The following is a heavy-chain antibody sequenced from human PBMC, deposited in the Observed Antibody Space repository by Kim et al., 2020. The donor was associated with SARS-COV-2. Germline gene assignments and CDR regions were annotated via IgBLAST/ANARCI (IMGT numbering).Heavy chain of an antibody. Sequence: GESLKISCKGSGYSFTSYWIGWVRQMPGKGLEWMGIIYPGDSDTRYSPSFQGQVTISADKSISTAYLQWSSLKASDTAMYYCARAGRGIRLDQQYSSSWHGGYWGRRTLVTVSS. CDR3: ARAGRGIRLDQQYSSSWHGGY. J-gene: IGHJ4*02. V-gene: IGHV5-51*01. CDR2: IYPGDSDT. D-gene: IGHD6-13*01. CDR1: GYSFTSYW.